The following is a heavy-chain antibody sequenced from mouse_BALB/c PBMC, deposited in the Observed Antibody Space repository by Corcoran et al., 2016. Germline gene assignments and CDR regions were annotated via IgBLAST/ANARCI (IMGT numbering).Heavy chain of an antibody. CDR2: IDPANGNT. J-gene: IGHJ1*01. V-gene: IGHV14-3*02. CDR1: GFNIKDTY. Sequence: EVQLQQSGAELVKPGASVKLSCTASGFNIKDTYMHWVKQRPEQGLEWIGRIDPANGNTKYDPKFQGKDTITADTSSNTAYLQLSSLTSEDTAVYYCARGYYGSSYRYWYFDVWGAGTTVTVSS. CDR3: ARGYYGSSYRYWYFDV. D-gene: IGHD1-1*01.